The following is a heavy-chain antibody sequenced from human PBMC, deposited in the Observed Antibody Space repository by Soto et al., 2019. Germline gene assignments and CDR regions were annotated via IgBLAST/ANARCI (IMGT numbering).Heavy chain of an antibody. CDR3: AKERDYGDYVSVFDY. CDR1: GFTFSSYA. D-gene: IGHD4-17*01. J-gene: IGHJ4*02. V-gene: IGHV3-23*01. CDR2: ISGSGGST. Sequence: GGSLRLSCAASGFTFSSYAMSWVRQAPGKGLEWVSAISGSGGSTYYADSVKGRFTISRDNSKNTLYLQMNSLRAEDTAVYYCAKERDYGDYVSVFDYWGQGTLVTVAS.